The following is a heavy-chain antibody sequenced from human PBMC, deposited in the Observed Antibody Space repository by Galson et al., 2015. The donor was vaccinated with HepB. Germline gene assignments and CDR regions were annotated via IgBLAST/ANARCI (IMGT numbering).Heavy chain of an antibody. V-gene: IGHV3-48*01. D-gene: IGHD3-10*01. Sequence: SLRLSCAASGFTFSSYNMNWVRQAPGKGLEWVSYISSGSGGNTYYADSVKGRFTISRDNSKNTLFLLMNSLRAEDTAVYYCARESGEYDGAFDIWGQGTMVTVSS. CDR1: GFTFSSYN. CDR3: ARESGEYDGAFDI. CDR2: ISSGSGGNT. J-gene: IGHJ3*02.